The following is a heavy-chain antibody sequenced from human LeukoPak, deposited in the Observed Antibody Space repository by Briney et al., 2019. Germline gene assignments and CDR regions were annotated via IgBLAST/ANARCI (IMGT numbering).Heavy chain of an antibody. V-gene: IGHV4-39*01. CDR1: GGSISSSSYY. CDR3: GRHHYDRNGYNWFDP. CDR2: IYYSGST. D-gene: IGHD3-22*01. Sequence: SETLSLTCTVSGGSISSSSYYRGWIRQPPGKGLEWIGSIYYSGSTYYNPSLKSRVTTSVDTSKNQFSLKLSSVTAADTAVYYCGRHHYDRNGYNWFDPWGQGTLVTVSS. J-gene: IGHJ5*02.